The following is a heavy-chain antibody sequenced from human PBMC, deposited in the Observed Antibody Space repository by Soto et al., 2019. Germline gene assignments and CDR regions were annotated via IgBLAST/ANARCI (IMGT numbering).Heavy chain of an antibody. D-gene: IGHD4-17*01. J-gene: IGHJ6*02. CDR3: AKGLGLPPDYYYGMDV. Sequence: GGSLRLSCAASGFTFSSYSMHWVRQAPGKGLEWVSGISWNSGSICYADSVKGRFTISRDNAKNSLYLQMNSLRAEDTALYYCAKGLGLPPDYYYGMDVWGQGTTVTVS. V-gene: IGHV3-9*01. CDR2: ISWNSGSI. CDR1: GFTFSSYS.